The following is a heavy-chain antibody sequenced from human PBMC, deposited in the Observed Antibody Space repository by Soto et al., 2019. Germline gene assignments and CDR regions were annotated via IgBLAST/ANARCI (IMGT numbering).Heavy chain of an antibody. CDR3: ARAFY. CDR2: INQDGSVK. Sequence: EVQMVESGGGLVQPGGSLRLSCIASGFTFSGEWMSWVRQAPGKGPEWVANINQDGSVKDYVDSVKGRFTISRDNARNSMFLQTNSLRAEDTAVYYCARAFYWGQGTLVTVSS. J-gene: IGHJ4*02. V-gene: IGHV3-7*01. CDR1: GFTFSGEW.